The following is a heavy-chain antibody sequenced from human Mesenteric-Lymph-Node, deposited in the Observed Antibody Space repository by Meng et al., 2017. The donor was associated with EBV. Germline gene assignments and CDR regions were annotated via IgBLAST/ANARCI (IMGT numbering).Heavy chain of an antibody. CDR3: ASVIYGSGLNSWFDP. D-gene: IGHD3-10*01. V-gene: IGHV4-4*02. CDR2: IHHSGAT. CDR1: GGSISSDNW. Sequence: QAHPRCSRTVLGMPSGTLSLTCSVSGGSISSDNWWTWVRQPPGKGLEWIGEIHHSGATNYNPSLKSRVTISVDKSKNQFSLKLSSVTAADAAVYFCASVIYGSGLNSWFDPWGHGTLVTVSS. J-gene: IGHJ5*02.